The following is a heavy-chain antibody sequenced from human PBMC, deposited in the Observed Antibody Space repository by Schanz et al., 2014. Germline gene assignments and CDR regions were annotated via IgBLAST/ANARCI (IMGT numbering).Heavy chain of an antibody. D-gene: IGHD2-15*01. J-gene: IGHJ4*02. Sequence: VQLLESGGGLVKPGGSLRLSCAASGFTFRDYYMSWIRQAPGKGLEWVSYISGTTTYTNYADSVKGRFTISRDNSKNTLYLQMNTLRAEDTAVYYCARDRGYCSGGSSLTFDYWGQGTLVTVSS. V-gene: IGHV3-11*06. CDR2: ISGTTTYT. CDR3: ARDRGYCSGGSSLTFDY. CDR1: GFTFRDYY.